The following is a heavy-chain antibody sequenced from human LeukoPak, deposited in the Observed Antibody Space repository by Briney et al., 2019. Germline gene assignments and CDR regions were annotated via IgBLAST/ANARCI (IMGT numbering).Heavy chain of an antibody. CDR2: IDPSDSYT. Sequence: GESLKISCKGSGYSFTSYWICWVRQMPGKGLEWMGRIDPSDSYTNYSPSFQGHVTISADKSISTAYLQWSSLKASDTAMYYCARRESGSYYVYWGQGTLVIVSS. J-gene: IGHJ4*02. V-gene: IGHV5-10-1*01. CDR1: GYSFTSYW. CDR3: ARRESGSYYVY. D-gene: IGHD1-26*01.